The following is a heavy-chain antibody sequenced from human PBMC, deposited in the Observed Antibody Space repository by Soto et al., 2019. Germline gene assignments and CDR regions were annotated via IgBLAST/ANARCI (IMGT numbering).Heavy chain of an antibody. D-gene: IGHD1-26*01. CDR3: ARGEQYSGRIFDY. CDR1: GDSVSSNSAA. CDR2: TYYRSKWYN. Sequence: QVQLHQSGPGLVKPSQTLSVTCGISGDSVSSNSAAWNWLRQSPSRGLEWLGRTYYRSKWYNDSAVSVESRITINPDTSKTHFSLQLNFVTPEDTAVYFCARGEQYSGRIFDYWGQGTLVTVSS. V-gene: IGHV6-1*01. J-gene: IGHJ4*02.